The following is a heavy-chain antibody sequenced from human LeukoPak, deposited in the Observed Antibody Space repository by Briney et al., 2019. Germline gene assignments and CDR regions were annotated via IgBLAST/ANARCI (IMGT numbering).Heavy chain of an antibody. Sequence: GSLRLSCAASGFTFSSYAMSWIRQPPGKGLEWIGYIYYSGSTNYNPSLKSRVTISVDTSKNQFSLKLSSVTAADTAVYYCARVNYDFWSGYFDYWGQGTLVTVSS. V-gene: IGHV4-59*01. D-gene: IGHD3-3*01. CDR3: ARVNYDFWSGYFDY. CDR2: IYYSGST. J-gene: IGHJ4*02. CDR1: GFTFSSYA.